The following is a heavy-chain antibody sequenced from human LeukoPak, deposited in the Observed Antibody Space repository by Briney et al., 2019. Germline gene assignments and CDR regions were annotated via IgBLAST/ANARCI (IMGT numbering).Heavy chain of an antibody. CDR3: ARSARDSEYTNMDS. CDR1: GFTFSRSE. CDR2: ISNTGTTI. D-gene: IGHD5-18*01. J-gene: IGHJ4*02. V-gene: IGHV3-48*03. Sequence: PGGSLRLSCAGSGFTFSRSEMNWVRQAPGKGLEWISYISNTGTTIYYADTVQGRFTISRDNAKNSLYLQMNSLRVEDTAVYYCARSARDSEYTNMDSWGQGTLVAVSS.